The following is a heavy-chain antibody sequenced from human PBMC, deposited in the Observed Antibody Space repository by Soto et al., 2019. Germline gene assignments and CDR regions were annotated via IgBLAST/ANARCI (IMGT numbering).Heavy chain of an antibody. CDR3: ARDGSTETTNVHYAMDV. J-gene: IGHJ6*02. V-gene: IGHV3-48*04. CDR2: INAESSTR. Sequence: GGSLRLSGAAPGFTPSSPHMAWVRQALGQWMEWVSYINAESSTRHSAASVKGRFTISRDNAKSSLYLQMGSLRAEDTPAYQCARDGSTETTNVHYAMDVGGQGTRVTVSS. CDR1: GFTPSSPH. D-gene: IGHD4-17*01.